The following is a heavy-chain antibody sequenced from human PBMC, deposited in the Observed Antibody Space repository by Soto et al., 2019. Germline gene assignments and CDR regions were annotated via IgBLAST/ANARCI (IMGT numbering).Heavy chain of an antibody. CDR1: GCSISSSNYY. CDR2: ISYSRNT. D-gene: IGHD6-19*01. Sequence: SETLSLTCTVSGCSISSSNYYWGWIRQPPGKGLEWIGSISYSRNTYYNPSLKSRVTISVDTSKNQFSLKLSSVTAADTAVYYCARLLVAVAGRNDWFDPWGQGTLVTVSS. J-gene: IGHJ5*02. V-gene: IGHV4-39*01. CDR3: ARLLVAVAGRNDWFDP.